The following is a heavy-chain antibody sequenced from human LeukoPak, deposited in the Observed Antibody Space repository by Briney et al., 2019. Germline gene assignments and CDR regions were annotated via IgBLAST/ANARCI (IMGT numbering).Heavy chain of an antibody. Sequence: ASVKVSCKASGYSFTNYYMHWVRQAPGQGLEWMGIINPSGGSTSYAQKFQGRVTMTRDTSTSTVYMELSSLRSEDTAVYYCARDRSQPHINAQQLEERYFDYWGQGTLVTVSS. CDR3: ARDRSQPHINAQQLEERYFDY. CDR1: GYSFTNYY. V-gene: IGHV1-46*01. D-gene: IGHD6-13*01. CDR2: INPSGGST. J-gene: IGHJ4*02.